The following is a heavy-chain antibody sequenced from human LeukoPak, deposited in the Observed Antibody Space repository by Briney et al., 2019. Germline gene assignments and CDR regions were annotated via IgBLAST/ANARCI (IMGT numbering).Heavy chain of an antibody. D-gene: IGHD5-24*01. Sequence: ASVKVSCKAFGYTFTRYYMHWVRQAPGQGPEWMGVISPSGGSTTYAQKFQGRVTLTRDMSTSTDYLELSSLRSEDTAVYYCARDNSVRDEVWWFNPWGQGTLVTVSS. J-gene: IGHJ5*02. CDR3: ARDNSVRDEVWWFNP. CDR1: GYTFTRYY. CDR2: ISPSGGST. V-gene: IGHV1-46*01.